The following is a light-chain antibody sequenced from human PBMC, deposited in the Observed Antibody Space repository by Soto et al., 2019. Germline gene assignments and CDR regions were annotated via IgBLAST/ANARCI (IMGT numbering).Light chain of an antibody. CDR1: QSVNSY. CDR2: DAS. V-gene: IGKV3-11*01. Sequence: EIVMTQSPATLSVSRGASATLSCRASQSVNSYLAWYQQKPGQAPRLLIYDASNRAAGIPARFSASGSGTDFTLTISDVQPEDFALYYCHQRQSWPRTFGQGTKVDIK. J-gene: IGKJ1*01. CDR3: HQRQSWPRT.